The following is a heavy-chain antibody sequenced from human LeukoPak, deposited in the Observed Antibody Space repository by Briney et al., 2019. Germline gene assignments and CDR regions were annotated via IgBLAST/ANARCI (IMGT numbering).Heavy chain of an antibody. V-gene: IGHV3-21*01. Sequence: PGGSLRLSCAASGFTFSSYSMNWVRQAPGKGLEWFSSISSSSSYIYYADSVKGRFTISRDNAKNSLYLQMNSLRAEDTAVYYCARALEQWLEGDRWGQGTLVTVSS. CDR1: GFTFSSYS. D-gene: IGHD6-19*01. CDR3: ARALEQWLEGDR. J-gene: IGHJ4*02. CDR2: ISSSSSYI.